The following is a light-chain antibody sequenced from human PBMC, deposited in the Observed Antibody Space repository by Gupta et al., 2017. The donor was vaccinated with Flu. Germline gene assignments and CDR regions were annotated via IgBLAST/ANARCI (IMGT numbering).Light chain of an antibody. J-gene: IGKJ4*01. V-gene: IGKV3-11*01. CDR2: DAS. CDR1: QSVSSY. Sequence: SPATLSLSPGERATLSCRASQSVSSYLAWYQQKPGQAPRLLIYDASNRATGIPDRFSGSGSVTDFTLTISSLEPEDFAVYYCQQRSNWHPFGGGTKVEIK. CDR3: QQRSNWHP.